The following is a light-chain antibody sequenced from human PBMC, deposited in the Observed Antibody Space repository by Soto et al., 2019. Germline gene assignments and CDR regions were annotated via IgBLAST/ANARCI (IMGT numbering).Light chain of an antibody. V-gene: IGKV3-20*01. CDR3: QQYGSSPNA. CDR1: QSVSSNY. J-gene: IGKJ5*01. CDR2: GAS. Sequence: EIVLTQSPGTLSLSPGERATLSCRASQSVSSNYLAWYQQKLGQAPRLLIYGASSRATGIPDRFSGSGSGTGFTLTISRLEPEDFAVYYCQQYGSSPNAFGQGTRLEIK.